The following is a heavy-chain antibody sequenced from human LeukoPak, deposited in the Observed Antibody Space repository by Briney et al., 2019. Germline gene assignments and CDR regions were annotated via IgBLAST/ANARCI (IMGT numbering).Heavy chain of an antibody. J-gene: IGHJ5*02. CDR3: ARPQLPLVVPAAIYSGSWFDP. Sequence: SVKVSCKASGGTFSSYAISWVRPAPGQGLEWMGGIIPIFGTANYAQKFQGRVTITADESTSTAYMELSSLRSEDTAVYYCARPQLPLVVPAAIYSGSWFDPWGQGTLVTVSS. CDR2: IIPIFGTA. CDR1: GGTFSSYA. D-gene: IGHD2-2*02. V-gene: IGHV1-69*01.